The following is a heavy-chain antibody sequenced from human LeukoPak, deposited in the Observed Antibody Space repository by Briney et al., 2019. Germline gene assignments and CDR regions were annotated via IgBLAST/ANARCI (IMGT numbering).Heavy chain of an antibody. D-gene: IGHD3-3*01. CDR2: MNPNSGNT. CDR1: GGTFSSYA. Sequence: ASVKVSCKASGGTFSSYAISWVRQAPGQGLEWMGWMNPNSGNTGYAQKFQGRVTMTRNTSISTAYMELSSLRSEDTAVYYCATGGISTYYDFWSGQYWFDPWGQGTLVTVSS. J-gene: IGHJ5*02. V-gene: IGHV1-8*02. CDR3: ATGGISTYYDFWSGQYWFDP.